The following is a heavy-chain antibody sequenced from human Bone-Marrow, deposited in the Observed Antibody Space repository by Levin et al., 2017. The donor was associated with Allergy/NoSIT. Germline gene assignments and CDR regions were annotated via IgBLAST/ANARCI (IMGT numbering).Heavy chain of an antibody. D-gene: IGHD4-23*01. J-gene: IGHJ4*02. CDR2: IYHSGST. V-gene: IGHV4-61*01. CDR3: ARGSYFGGLSFDC. CDR1: GGSFSSGSYY. Sequence: SETLSLTCTVSGGSFSSGSYYWSWIRQPPGKGLEWIAYIYHSGSTKYNPSLKSRVTISPDTSRNPFSLRLTSLTATATAVYYCARGSYFGGLSFDCWGKGTLVTVSS.